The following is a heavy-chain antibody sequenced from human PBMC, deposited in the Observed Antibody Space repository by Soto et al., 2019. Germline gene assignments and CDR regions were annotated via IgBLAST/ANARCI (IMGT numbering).Heavy chain of an antibody. D-gene: IGHD6-6*01. CDR2: IYWNDDK. Sequence: SGPTLVNPTQTLTLTCSLSGISLSTSGVGLGWIRQPPGKALKWLALIYWNDDKHYSPSLKTRLTVTKDTSKTQAVLTMTNMDPVDTATYYCACALASLPVFAFDIWGQGTMVTVSS. CDR3: ACALASLPVFAFDI. V-gene: IGHV2-5*01. J-gene: IGHJ3*02. CDR1: GISLSTSGVG.